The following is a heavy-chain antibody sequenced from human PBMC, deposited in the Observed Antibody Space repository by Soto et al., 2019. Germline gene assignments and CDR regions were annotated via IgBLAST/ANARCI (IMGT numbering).Heavy chain of an antibody. V-gene: IGHV3-30*18. CDR3: AKGGSSSARYFDT. CDR1: GFTFSGYG. CDR2: ISFEGSKK. D-gene: IGHD6-6*01. J-gene: IGHJ5*02. Sequence: ESWGGVVQPGRSLRLSCAASGFTFSGYGMHWVRQAPGKGLEWVAVISFEGSKKYYANSVEGRFTISRDNSKNTLFLQMNSLRAEDTAVYYCAKGGSSSARYFDTWGQGTLVTVSS.